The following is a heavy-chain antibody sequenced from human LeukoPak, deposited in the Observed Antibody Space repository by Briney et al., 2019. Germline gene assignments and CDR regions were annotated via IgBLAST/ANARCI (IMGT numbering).Heavy chain of an antibody. Sequence: PGGSLRLSRAAAGFTVSTKYMSWGRQAPGEGLGWVLIINVGGDTYYADSVKGRFTISRDTSKNTVYLQMDTLRAEDTAVYYCARGQGFLLDLWGQGTLVTVSS. CDR2: INVGGDT. CDR3: ARGQGFLLDL. J-gene: IGHJ5*02. D-gene: IGHD3-10*01. CDR1: GFTVSTKY. V-gene: IGHV3-53*01.